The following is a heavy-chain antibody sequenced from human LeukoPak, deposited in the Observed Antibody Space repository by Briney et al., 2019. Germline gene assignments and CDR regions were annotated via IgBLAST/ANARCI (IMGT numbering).Heavy chain of an antibody. D-gene: IGHD5-12*01. CDR1: EDSVSSNS. CDR2: IYYKSKWFN. V-gene: IGHV6-1*01. CDR3: ARDQPWINGFDI. Sequence: SQTLSLTCSISEDSVSSNSWNWIRQSPSRGLEWLGRIYYKSKWFNDYAVSVKSRITINPDTSKNQFSLQLNSVTPEDTALYYCARDQPWINGFDIWGQGTMVTVSS. J-gene: IGHJ3*02.